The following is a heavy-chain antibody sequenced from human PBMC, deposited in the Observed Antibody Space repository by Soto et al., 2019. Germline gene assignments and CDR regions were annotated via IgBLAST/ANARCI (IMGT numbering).Heavy chain of an antibody. V-gene: IGHV3-23*01. CDR2: IGPTEAHAP. CDR3: AKDAIPYNGRDDAFDL. Sequence: GGSLRLSCVASGYPFGDYAMRWVRQAPGKGLEWVSAIGPTEAHAPAYAASVKGRFTISRDNSRNILYLQMINLRAEDTGVYYCAKDAIPYNGRDDAFDLWGQGTMVTVSS. CDR1: GYPFGDYA. D-gene: IGHD2-2*02. J-gene: IGHJ3*01.